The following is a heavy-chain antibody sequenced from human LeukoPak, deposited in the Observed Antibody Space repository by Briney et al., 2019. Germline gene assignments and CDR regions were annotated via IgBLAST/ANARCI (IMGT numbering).Heavy chain of an antibody. V-gene: IGHV3-23*01. CDR1: GFTFSSYA. Sequence: GGSLRLSCAASGFTFSSYAMSWVRQAPGKGLEWVSAISSSAGSTYYADSVKGRFTISRDNSKNTLYLQMNSLRAEDTAVYFCAKVLMYSGSYRTFDYWGQGTLVTVSS. D-gene: IGHD1-26*01. J-gene: IGHJ4*02. CDR3: AKVLMYSGSYRTFDY. CDR2: ISSSAGST.